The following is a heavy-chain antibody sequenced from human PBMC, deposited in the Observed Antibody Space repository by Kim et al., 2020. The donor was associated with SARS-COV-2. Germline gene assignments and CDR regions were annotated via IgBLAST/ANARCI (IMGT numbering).Heavy chain of an antibody. J-gene: IGHJ4*02. V-gene: IGHV1-24*01. CDR1: GYTLTELS. D-gene: IGHD2-2*01. Sequence: ASVKVSCKVSGYTLTELSMHWVRQAPGKGLEWMGGFDPEDGETIYAQKFQGRVTMTEDTSTDTAYMELSSLRSEDTAVYYCATIGYCSSTSCYASPFFYYWGQGTLVTVSS. CDR2: FDPEDGET. CDR3: ATIGYCSSTSCYASPFFYY.